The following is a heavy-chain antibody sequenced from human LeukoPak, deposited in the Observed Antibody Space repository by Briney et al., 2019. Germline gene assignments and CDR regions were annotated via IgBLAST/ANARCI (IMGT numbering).Heavy chain of an antibody. J-gene: IGHJ4*02. V-gene: IGHV3-30-3*01. CDR1: GFTISNYA. Sequence: GGSLRLSCAATGFTISNYAIHWGRQAPGKGLEWVAVISDDGSRQHYADSVKGRFTISRDNSKNTLNLQMNSLRAEDTAVYYCVKDRTGTYTLDYWGQGTLVTVSS. D-gene: IGHD3-10*01. CDR3: VKDRTGTYTLDY. CDR2: ISDDGSRQ.